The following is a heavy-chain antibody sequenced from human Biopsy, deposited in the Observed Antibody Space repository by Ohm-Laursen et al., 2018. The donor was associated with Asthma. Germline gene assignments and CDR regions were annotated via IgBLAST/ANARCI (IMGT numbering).Heavy chain of an antibody. J-gene: IGHJ4*02. V-gene: IGHV4-31*03. CDR1: GDSITSGGCC. CDR2: IHHSGTS. CDR3: ARIPRRSGSYFVDY. D-gene: IGHD3-22*01. Sequence: TLSLTCTVSGDSITSGGCCWNWIRQHPGKGLEWIGYIHHSGTSYFNPSLKSRVSFSRDTSKNQFSLRLSSVTAADTAMCYCARIPRRSGSYFVDYWGQGTLVTVSS.